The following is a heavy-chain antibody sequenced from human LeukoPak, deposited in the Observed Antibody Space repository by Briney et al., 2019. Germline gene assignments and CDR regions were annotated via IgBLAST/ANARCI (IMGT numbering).Heavy chain of an antibody. CDR1: GYTFTSYG. J-gene: IGHJ4*02. D-gene: IGHD6-19*01. CDR2: ISAYNGNT. Sequence: ASVKVSCKASGYTFTSYGISWVRQAPGQGLEWMGWISAYNGNTYYAQMVQGRVTMTIDTSTNTAYLELRSLRSDDTAVYYRARDRGGWDFDYWGQGTLVTVSS. V-gene: IGHV1-18*01. CDR3: ARDRGGWDFDY.